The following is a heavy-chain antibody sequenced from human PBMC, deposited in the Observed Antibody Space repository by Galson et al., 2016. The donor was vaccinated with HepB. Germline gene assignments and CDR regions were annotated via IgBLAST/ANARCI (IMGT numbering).Heavy chain of an antibody. D-gene: IGHD4-17*01. CDR1: EFTFSSYA. CDR2: IGSITDGGTT. CDR3: NTEYYGDFNH. V-gene: IGHV3-15*04. Sequence: SLRLSCAASEFTFSSYAMSWVRLAPGKGLEWVGRIGSITDGGTTDYAAPVTGRFTISRDDSKKTLYMQMNGLKIEDTAVYYCNTEYYGDFNHWGQGTLVTVAS. J-gene: IGHJ4*02.